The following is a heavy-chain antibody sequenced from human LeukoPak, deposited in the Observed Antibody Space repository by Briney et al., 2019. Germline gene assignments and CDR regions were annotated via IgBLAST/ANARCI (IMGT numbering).Heavy chain of an antibody. D-gene: IGHD3-22*01. CDR3: AKRENYYDSSGYHYVGAFDI. CDR1: GFTFSSYG. J-gene: IGHJ3*02. V-gene: IGHV3-30*18. CDR2: ISYDGSNK. Sequence: PGRSLRLSCAASGFTFSSYGMHWVRQAPGKGLEWVAVISYDGSNKYYADSVKGRFTISRDNSKNTLYLQMNSLRAEDTAVYYCAKRENYYDSSGYHYVGAFDIWGQGTMVTVSS.